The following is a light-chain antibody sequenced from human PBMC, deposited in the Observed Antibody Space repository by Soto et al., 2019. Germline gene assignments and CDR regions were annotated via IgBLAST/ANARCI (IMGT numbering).Light chain of an antibody. CDR3: KTYGSSPIT. CDR2: GAS. V-gene: IGKV3-20*01. J-gene: IGKJ5*01. CDR1: QSVSSSY. Sequence: EIVLTQSPGTLSLSPGERATLSCRASQSVSSSYLAWYQQKPGQAPRLLIYGASSRATGIPDRFSGSGSGTDLTLTISRMEPEDLAVYYCKTYGSSPITFGQGTRLEIK.